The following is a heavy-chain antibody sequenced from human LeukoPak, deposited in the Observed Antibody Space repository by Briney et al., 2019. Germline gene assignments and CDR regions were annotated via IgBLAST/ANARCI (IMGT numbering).Heavy chain of an antibody. CDR3: ARDTRGMDV. CDR2: VIPILGIA. CDR1: GGTFSSYA. J-gene: IGHJ6*02. Sequence: SVKVSCKASGGTFSSYAISWVRQAPGQGLEWMGRVIPILGIANYAQKFQGRVTITADKSTSTAYMELSSLRSEDTAVYYCARDTRGMDVWGQGTTVTVSS. V-gene: IGHV1-69*04.